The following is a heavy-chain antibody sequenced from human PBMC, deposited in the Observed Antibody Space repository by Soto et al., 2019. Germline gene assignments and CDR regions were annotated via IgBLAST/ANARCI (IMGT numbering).Heavy chain of an antibody. CDR3: AIRDCSSTSCSYYFDY. V-gene: IGHV1-3*01. CDR1: GYTFTSYA. CDR2: INAGNGNT. Sequence: GASVKVSCKASGYTFTSYAMHWVRQAPGQRLEWMGWINAGNGNTKYSQKFQGRVTITRDTSASTAYMELSSLRSEDTAVYYCAIRDCSSTSCSYYFDYWGQGTLVTVSS. D-gene: IGHD2-2*01. J-gene: IGHJ4*02.